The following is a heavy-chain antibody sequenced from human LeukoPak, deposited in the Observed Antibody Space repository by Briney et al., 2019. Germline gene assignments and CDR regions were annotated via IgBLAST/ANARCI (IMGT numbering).Heavy chain of an antibody. J-gene: IGHJ5*02. CDR3: ARDNLVGDNAWWFDP. V-gene: IGHV1-46*02. Sequence: ASVKVSCKASGYTFNSYYMHWVRQAPGQGLEWMGLINPTGGSTGYAQKFQGRVTMTRDMSTSTDYMELSSLRSEDTAIYYCARDNLVGDNAWWFDPWGQGTLVTVSS. CDR2: INPTGGST. D-gene: IGHD1-26*01. CDR1: GYTFNSYY.